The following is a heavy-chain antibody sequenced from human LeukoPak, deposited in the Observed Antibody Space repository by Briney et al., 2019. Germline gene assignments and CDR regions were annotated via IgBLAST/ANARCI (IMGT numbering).Heavy chain of an antibody. V-gene: IGHV3-23*01. Sequence: PGGSLRLSCAASGFIFSNYAMSWVRRAPGEGLEWVSAISGSGGTTYYADSVKGRRTISRDNSKNTLYLQMNSLRAEDTAVYYCAKIGDYYGSGSKIDYWGQGTLVTVSS. CDR3: AKIGDYYGSGSKIDY. D-gene: IGHD3-10*01. CDR1: GFIFSNYA. CDR2: ISGSGGTT. J-gene: IGHJ4*02.